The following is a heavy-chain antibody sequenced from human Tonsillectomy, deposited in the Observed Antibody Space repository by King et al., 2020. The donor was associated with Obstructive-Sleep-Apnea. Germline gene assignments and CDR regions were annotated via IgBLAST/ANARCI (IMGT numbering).Heavy chain of an antibody. J-gene: IGHJ4*02. D-gene: IGHD2/OR15-2a*01. CDR1: GFIFSSYA. Sequence: VQLVQSGGGVVQPGRSLRLSCAASGFIFSSYAMHWVRQAPGKGLEWVAVISYDGSNQYYAESVKGRFTGSRDNSKNTLYLQMNSLRAEDTAVYYCASGYYPDYWGQGILVTVSS. V-gene: IGHV3-30*04. CDR3: ASGYYPDY. CDR2: ISYDGSNQ.